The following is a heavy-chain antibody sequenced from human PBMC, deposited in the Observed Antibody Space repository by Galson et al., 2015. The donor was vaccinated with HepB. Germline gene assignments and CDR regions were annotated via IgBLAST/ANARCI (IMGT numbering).Heavy chain of an antibody. CDR3: ARGEGGDFDY. CDR1: GFTFSSYA. Sequence: SLRLSCAASGFTFSSYAMHWVRQAPGKGLEWVAVISYDGSNKYYADSVKGRFTISRDNSKNTLYLQMNSLRAEDTAVYYCARGEGGDFDYWGQGTLVTVSS. D-gene: IGHD3-16*01. J-gene: IGHJ4*02. CDR2: ISYDGSNK. V-gene: IGHV3-30*04.